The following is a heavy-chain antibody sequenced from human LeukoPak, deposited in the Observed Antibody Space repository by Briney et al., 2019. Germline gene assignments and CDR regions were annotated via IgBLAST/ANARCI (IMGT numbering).Heavy chain of an antibody. CDR1: GFTFSNYA. V-gene: IGHV3-23*01. Sequence: GGSLRLSCAASGFTFSNYAISWVRQAPGKGLEWVSLIIASSGATFYADSVKGRFTISRDNSKNTLYMQMNRLRAEDTALYYCAKGGYDYVEMGYFDYWGQGTLVTVSS. CDR3: AKGGYDYVEMGYFDY. CDR2: IIASSGAT. D-gene: IGHD5-12*01. J-gene: IGHJ4*02.